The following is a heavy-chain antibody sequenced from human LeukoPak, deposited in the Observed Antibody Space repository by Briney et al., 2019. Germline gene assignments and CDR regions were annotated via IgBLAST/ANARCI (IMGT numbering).Heavy chain of an antibody. V-gene: IGHV3-72*01. CDR1: GFTLNDHY. CDR3: GRDTATALDY. CDR2: IKNKRGSYTA. D-gene: IGHD6-13*01. J-gene: IGHJ4*02. Sequence: PGGSLRLSCAASGFTLNDHYMDWVRQAPGKGLEWVGRIKNKRGSYTADYAASVKGRFTLSRDDSKNSLYLQMNSLKIEDTAVYYCGRDTATALDYWGQGTLVTVSS.